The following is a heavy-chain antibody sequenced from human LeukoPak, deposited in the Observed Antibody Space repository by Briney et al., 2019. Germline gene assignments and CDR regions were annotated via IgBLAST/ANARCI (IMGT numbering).Heavy chain of an antibody. CDR1: GVSFSGYY. Sequence: SETLSLTCAVYGVSFSGYYWSWIRQPPGKGLEWIGEINHSGSTNYNPPLKSRVTISVDTSKNQFSLKLSSVTAADTAVYYCVRVREDIVVVPAATPPNWFDPWGQGTLVTVSS. CDR3: VRVREDIVVVPAATPPNWFDP. V-gene: IGHV4-34*01. D-gene: IGHD2-2*02. CDR2: INHSGST. J-gene: IGHJ5*02.